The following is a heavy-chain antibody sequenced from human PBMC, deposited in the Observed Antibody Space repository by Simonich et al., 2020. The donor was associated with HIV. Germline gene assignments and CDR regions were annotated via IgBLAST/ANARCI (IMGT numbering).Heavy chain of an antibody. V-gene: IGHV1-2*02. D-gene: IGHD4-17*01. J-gene: IGHJ1*01. CDR3: ARLDYTDYADWYFHY. CDR2: INPNGGGT. Sequence: QVQLVQSGAELKKPGASVKVSCKASGYSFTDYSINWVRQAPGQGLGGMGWINPNGGGTNYAKKFQGRVIMTRDTSSSTAYMEVNSLRSDDTAVYYCARLDYTDYADWYFHYWGQGTLVSVSS. CDR1: GYSFTDYS.